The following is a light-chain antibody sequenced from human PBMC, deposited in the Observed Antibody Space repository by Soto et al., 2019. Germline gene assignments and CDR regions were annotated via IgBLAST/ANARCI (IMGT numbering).Light chain of an antibody. CDR2: DAS. CDR1: QDISNY. Sequence: DIQMTQSPSSLSASVGDRVTITCQASQDISNYLNWYQHKPGEAPKLLIYDASNLEIGVSSRFSGSGSGTDFTFTTNNLQPEDIATYYCQQYDTLRITFGQGTRLENK. CDR3: QQYDTLRIT. V-gene: IGKV1-33*01. J-gene: IGKJ5*01.